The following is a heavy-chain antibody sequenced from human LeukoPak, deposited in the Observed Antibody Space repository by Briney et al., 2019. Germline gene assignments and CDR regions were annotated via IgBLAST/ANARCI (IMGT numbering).Heavy chain of an antibody. CDR2: ISGDGGST. V-gene: IGHV3-43*02. J-gene: IGHJ3*02. Sequence: GGSLRLSCAASGFTFDDYAMHWVRQAPGKGLEWVSLISGDGGSTYYADSVRGRFTIFRDNSKKSLYLQMDSLRTEDTAFYYCAKEIDTLGTNAFDIWGQGTMVTVSS. D-gene: IGHD2-15*01. CDR1: GFTFDDYA. CDR3: AKEIDTLGTNAFDI.